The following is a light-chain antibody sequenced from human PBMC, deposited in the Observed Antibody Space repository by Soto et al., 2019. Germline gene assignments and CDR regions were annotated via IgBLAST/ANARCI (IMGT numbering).Light chain of an antibody. J-gene: IGKJ2*01. CDR2: AAS. CDR1: ESISKY. CDR3: QQTYRTVT. Sequence: DIPMTQSSSSLSASVGDRVTITCRASESISKYLNWYQHKPGKAPKLLIYAASNLQSGVPSRFSGSGSGTDFTLTISSLLPEDFATYYCQQTYRTVTFGQGTKLEI. V-gene: IGKV1-39*01.